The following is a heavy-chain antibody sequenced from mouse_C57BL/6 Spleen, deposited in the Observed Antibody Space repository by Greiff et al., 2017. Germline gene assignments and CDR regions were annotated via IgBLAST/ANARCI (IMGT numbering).Heavy chain of an antibody. V-gene: IGHV3-6*01. CDR2: ISYDGSN. CDR1: GYSITSGYY. Sequence: EVKLQESGPGLVKPSQSLSLTCSVTGYSITSGYYWNWIRQFPGNKLEWMGYISYDGSNNYNPSLKNRISITRDTSKNQFFLKLNSVTTEDTATYYCAREGPITTVVAPFAYWGQGTLVTVSA. J-gene: IGHJ3*01. CDR3: AREGPITTVVAPFAY. D-gene: IGHD1-1*01.